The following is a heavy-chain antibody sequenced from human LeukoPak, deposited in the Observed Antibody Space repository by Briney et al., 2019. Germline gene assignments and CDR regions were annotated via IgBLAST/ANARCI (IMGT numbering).Heavy chain of an antibody. CDR1: GGSISSYY. J-gene: IGHJ6*03. D-gene: IGHD3-10*01. CDR2: IYYSGST. Sequence: SETLSLTXTVSGGSISSYYWSWIRQPPGKGLEWIGYIYYSGSTNYNPSLKSRVTISVDTSKNQFSLKLSSVTAADTAVYYCARLGGWFGELLTVFYYMDVWGKGTTVTVSS. V-gene: IGHV4-59*01. CDR3: ARLGGWFGELLTVFYYMDV.